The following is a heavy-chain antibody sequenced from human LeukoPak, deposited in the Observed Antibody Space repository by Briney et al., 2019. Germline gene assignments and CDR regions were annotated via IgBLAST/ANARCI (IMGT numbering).Heavy chain of an antibody. CDR3: ARSRGDYYDSSGYYCFGY. D-gene: IGHD3-22*01. CDR1: GYTFTSYY. J-gene: IGHJ4*02. CDR2: INPSGGST. V-gene: IGHV1-46*01. Sequence: ASVKVSCKASGYTFTSYYMHWVRQAPGQGLEWMGIINPSGGSTSYAQKFQGRVTMTRDTSTSTVYMELSSLRSEDTAVYYCARSRGDYYDSSGYYCFGYWGQGTLVTVSS.